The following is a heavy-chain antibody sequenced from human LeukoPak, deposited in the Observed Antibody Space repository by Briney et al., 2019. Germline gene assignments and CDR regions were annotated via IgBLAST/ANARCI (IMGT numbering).Heavy chain of an antibody. J-gene: IGHJ4*02. CDR2: IYHSGSA. CDR1: GYSISSGYY. V-gene: IGHV4-38-2*01. Sequence: SETLSLTCAVSGYSISSGYYWGWIRPPPGRLLEWIGSIYHSGSAYYNPSLKSRVTISVDTSKNQFSLKLSSVTAADTAVYYCARKSSIVVVSFDYWGQGTLVTVSS. D-gene: IGHD2-2*01. CDR3: ARKSSIVVVSFDY.